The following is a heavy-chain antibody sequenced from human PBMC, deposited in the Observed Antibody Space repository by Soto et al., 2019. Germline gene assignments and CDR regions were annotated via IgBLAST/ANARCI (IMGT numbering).Heavy chain of an antibody. J-gene: IGHJ5*02. Sequence: ISGEGCEGRFASYWSGWVRKMPGKGLEWMGIIYPGDSDTRYSPSFQGQVTISADKSISTAYLQWSSLKASDTAMYYCARLAYGVSNWFDPWSQGTLVTVPQ. CDR1: EGRFASYW. CDR2: IYPGDSDT. D-gene: IGHD4-17*01. CDR3: ARLAYGVSNWFDP. V-gene: IGHV5-51*01.